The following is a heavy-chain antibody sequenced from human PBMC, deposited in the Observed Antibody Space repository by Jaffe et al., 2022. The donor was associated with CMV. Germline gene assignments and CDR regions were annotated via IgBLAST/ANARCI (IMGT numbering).Heavy chain of an antibody. CDR3: VRGGPDTPLVFPY. V-gene: IGHV3-74*01. CDR2: INSDGSST. CDR1: GFTFSSYW. Sequence: EVQLVESGGGLVQPGGSLRLSCAASGFTFSSYWMHWVRQAPGKGLVWVSHINSDGSSTTYADSVTGRFTISRDNAKNTLYLQMNSLRGEDTAVYYCVRGGPDTPLVFPYWGQGTLVTVSS. J-gene: IGHJ4*02. D-gene: IGHD5-18*01.